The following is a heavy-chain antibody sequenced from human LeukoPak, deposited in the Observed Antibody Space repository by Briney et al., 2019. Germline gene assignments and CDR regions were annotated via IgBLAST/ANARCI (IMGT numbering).Heavy chain of an antibody. CDR1: GGSFSGYY. CDR3: ARTRGGVVTRVRNYYYYYMDV. V-gene: IGHV4-34*01. D-gene: IGHD4-23*01. Sequence: SETLSLTCAVYGGSFSGYYWSWIRQPPGKGLEWIGEINHSGSTNYNPSLKSRVTISVDTSKNQFSLKLSSVTAADTAVYYCARTRGGVVTRVRNYYYYYMDVWGKGTTVTISS. J-gene: IGHJ6*03. CDR2: INHSGST.